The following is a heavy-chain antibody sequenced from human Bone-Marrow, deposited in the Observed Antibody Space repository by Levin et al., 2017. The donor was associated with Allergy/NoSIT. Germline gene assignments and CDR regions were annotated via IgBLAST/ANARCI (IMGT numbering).Heavy chain of an antibody. CDR3: ARSAELIAAAGTGFDY. CDR1: GFSLSTSGMC. V-gene: IGHV2-70*01. J-gene: IGHJ4*02. D-gene: IGHD6-13*01. Sequence: TLSLTCTFSGFSLSTSGMCVSWIHQPPGKALEWLALIDWDDDKYYSTSLKTRLTISKDTSKNQVVLTMTNMDPVDTATYYCARSAELIAAAGTGFDYWGQGTLVTVSS. CDR2: IDWDDDK.